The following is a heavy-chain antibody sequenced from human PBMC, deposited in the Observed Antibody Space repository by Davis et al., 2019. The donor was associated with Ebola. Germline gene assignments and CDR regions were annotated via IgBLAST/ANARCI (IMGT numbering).Heavy chain of an antibody. V-gene: IGHV1-18*01. CDR3: ARSKGITIFGVPTIVWDGMDV. Sequence: AASVKVSCKASGYTFTSYGISWVRQAPGQGLEWMGWISAYNGNTNYSQKLQGRVTMTTDTSTRTAYMELRSLRSDDTAVYYCARSKGITIFGVPTIVWDGMDVWGQGTTVTVSS. D-gene: IGHD3-3*01. CDR1: GYTFTSYG. CDR2: ISAYNGNT. J-gene: IGHJ6*02.